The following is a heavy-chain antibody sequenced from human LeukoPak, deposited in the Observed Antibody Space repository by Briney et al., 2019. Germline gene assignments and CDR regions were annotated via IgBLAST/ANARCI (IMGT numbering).Heavy chain of an antibody. D-gene: IGHD2-15*01. CDR3: ARLGGPRDYYYGTDV. J-gene: IGHJ6*02. V-gene: IGHV1-18*01. CDR1: GYTFTSYG. CDR2: ISAYNGNT. Sequence: ASVKVSCKASGYTFTSYGISWVRQAPGQGLEWMGWISAYNGNTNYAQKLQGRVSMTTDTSTSTAYMELRSLRSDDTAVYYCARLGGPRDYYYGTDVWGQGTTVTVSS.